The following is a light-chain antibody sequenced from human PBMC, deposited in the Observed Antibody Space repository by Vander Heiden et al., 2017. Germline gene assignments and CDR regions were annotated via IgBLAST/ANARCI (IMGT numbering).Light chain of an antibody. CDR1: QSVNTN. J-gene: IGKJ2*01. CDR3: QQFSNWPYT. CDR2: GAS. V-gene: IGKV3-15*01. Sequence: EIAMTPPPGPLSVSPGARATLSSRASQSVNTNLAWYQKKPGQAPGLLIYGASTRATGIPARCSGSGSGTEFTLTISSLQSEDFAVYYCQQFSNWPYTLGQGTKLEI.